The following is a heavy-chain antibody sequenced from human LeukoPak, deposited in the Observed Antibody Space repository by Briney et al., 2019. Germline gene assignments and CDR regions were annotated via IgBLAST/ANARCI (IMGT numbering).Heavy chain of an antibody. CDR1: GFTFSSYA. CDR3: ARDLGSGSYYNGDYYGMDV. J-gene: IGHJ6*02. CDR2: ISGSGGST. Sequence: GGSLRLSCAASGFTFSSYAMSWVRQAPGKGLEWVSAISGSGGSTYYADSVKGRFTISRDNSKNTLYLQMNSLRPEDTAVYYCARDLGSGSYYNGDYYGMDVWGQGTTVTVSS. D-gene: IGHD3-10*01. V-gene: IGHV3-23*01.